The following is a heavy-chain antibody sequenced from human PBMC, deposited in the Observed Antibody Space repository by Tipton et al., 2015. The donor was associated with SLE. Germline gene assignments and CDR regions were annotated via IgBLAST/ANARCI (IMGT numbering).Heavy chain of an antibody. CDR3: AKPVIYDILFGTFDY. J-gene: IGHJ4*02. Sequence: SLRLSCAASGFTFSSYAMSWVRQAPGKGLEWVSAISGSGGSTYYADSVKGRFTISRDNSKNTLYLQMNSLRAEDTAVYYCAKPVIYDILFGTFDYWGQGTLVTVSS. V-gene: IGHV3-23*01. D-gene: IGHD3-9*01. CDR1: GFTFSSYA. CDR2: ISGSGGST.